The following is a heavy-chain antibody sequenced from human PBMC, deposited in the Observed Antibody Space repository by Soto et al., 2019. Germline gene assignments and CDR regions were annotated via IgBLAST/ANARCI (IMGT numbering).Heavy chain of an antibody. V-gene: IGHV3-23*01. J-gene: IGHJ4*02. CDR2: VSSSGAST. CDR3: AKSGNYNDRSGYYYFDQ. Sequence: GGSLRLSCEASGFTFTNYAMNWVRQAPGKGLEWVSSVSSSGASTNFADSVTGRFTLSRDNFKNTVSLQMNSLRVEDTAVYYCAKSGNYNDRSGYYYFDQWGRGMLVTVSS. D-gene: IGHD3-22*01. CDR1: GFTFTNYA.